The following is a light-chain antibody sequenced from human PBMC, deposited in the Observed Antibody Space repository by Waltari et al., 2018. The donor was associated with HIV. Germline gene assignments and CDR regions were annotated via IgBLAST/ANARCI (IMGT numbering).Light chain of an antibody. CDR2: DVS. J-gene: IGLJ3*02. CDR1: SSDVGYYNY. Sequence: QSALTQPRSVSGSPGQSVTISCTGTSSDVGYYNYVSWYQQHPGKVPKLMLYDVSKRPSGVPDRLSGSKSGNTASLTISGLQAEDEADYYCCSYADSFWVFGGGTKLTVL. V-gene: IGLV2-11*01. CDR3: CSYADSFWV.